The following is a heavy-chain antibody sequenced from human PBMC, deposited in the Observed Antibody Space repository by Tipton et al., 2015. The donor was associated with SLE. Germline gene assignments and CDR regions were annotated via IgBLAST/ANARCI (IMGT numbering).Heavy chain of an antibody. CDR2: ISSNSSYT. D-gene: IGHD5-12*01. CDR3: ASYGDYSGYDGRDY. CDR1: GFTFSDYY. V-gene: IGHV3-11*03. J-gene: IGHJ4*02. Sequence: SLRLSCVASGFTFSDYYMSWIRQAPGKGLEWVSYISSNSSYTNYADSVKGRFTISRDNAKNSVYLQMNSLRAEDTAVYYCASYGDYSGYDGRDYWGQGTLVTVSS.